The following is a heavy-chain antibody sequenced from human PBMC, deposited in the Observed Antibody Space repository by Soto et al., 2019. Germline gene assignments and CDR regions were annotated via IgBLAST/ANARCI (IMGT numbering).Heavy chain of an antibody. CDR1: GYTFTSYA. Sequence: ASVKVSCKASGYTFTSYAMHWVRQAPGQRLEWMGWINAGNGNTKYSQKFQGRVTITRNTSASTAYMELSSLRSQDTAVYYCARSIVVVTALDYWGQGTLVTVSS. CDR3: ARSIVVVTALDY. V-gene: IGHV1-3*01. D-gene: IGHD2-21*02. CDR2: INAGNGNT. J-gene: IGHJ4*02.